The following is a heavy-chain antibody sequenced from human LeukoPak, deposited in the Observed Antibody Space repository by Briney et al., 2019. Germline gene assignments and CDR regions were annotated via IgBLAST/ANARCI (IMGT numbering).Heavy chain of an antibody. CDR1: GFTFSSYG. J-gene: IGHJ2*01. D-gene: IGHD7-27*01. CDR2: IRYDGSNK. V-gene: IGHV3-30*02. CDR3: AKDRAKPTGWYFDL. Sequence: GGSLRLSCAASGFTFSSYGMHWVRQAPGKGLEWVAFIRYDGSNKYYADSVKGRFTISRDNSKNMLYLQMNSLRAEDTAVYYCAKDRAKPTGWYFDLWGRGTLVTVSS.